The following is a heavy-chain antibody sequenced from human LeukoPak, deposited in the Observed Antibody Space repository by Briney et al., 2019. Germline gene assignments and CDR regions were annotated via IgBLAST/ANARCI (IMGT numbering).Heavy chain of an antibody. D-gene: IGHD2-15*01. CDR3: ARGVVAANYYYYGMDV. CDR1: GGSISTYY. CDR2: IYYSGST. Sequence: SETLSLTCTVSGGSISTYYWSWIRQPPGKELEWIGYIYYSGSTDYNPSVKSRVTISVDTSKNQFSLKLSSVTAADTAVYYCARGVVAANYYYYGMDVWGQGTTVTVSS. J-gene: IGHJ6*02. V-gene: IGHV4-59*08.